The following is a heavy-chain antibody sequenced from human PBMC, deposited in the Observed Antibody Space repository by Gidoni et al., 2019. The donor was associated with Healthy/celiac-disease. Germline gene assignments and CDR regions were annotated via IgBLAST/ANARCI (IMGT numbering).Heavy chain of an antibody. CDR2: IKQDGSEK. J-gene: IGHJ4*02. D-gene: IGHD5-12*01. CDR3: ARDSAVDIVATRGTFDY. CDR1: GCTFSSYC. Sequence: EVQLVECGGGLVQPGGSLRICCSASGCTFSSYCMSWVRQAPGKGLEWVANIKQDGSEKYYVHSVKGRFTISRDNAKNSLYLQMNSLRAEDTAVYYCARDSAVDIVATRGTFDYWGQGTLVTVSS. V-gene: IGHV3-7*01.